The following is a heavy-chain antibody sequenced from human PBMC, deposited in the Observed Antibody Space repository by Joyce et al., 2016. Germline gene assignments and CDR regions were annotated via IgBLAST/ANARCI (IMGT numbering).Heavy chain of an antibody. CDR1: GFSFSRYG. D-gene: IGHD3-22*01. V-gene: IGHV3-33*01. Sequence: QVQLVESGGGVVQPGRSLRLSCASSGFSFSRYGMHWVRQAPGKGLEGVAVVWYDGTYKYYTDSVKGRFTISRDNSKNTMYLQMNSLRAEDTAVYYCARDNSYYYDTSALDYWGQGTLVAVSS. CDR2: VWYDGTYK. CDR3: ARDNSYYYDTSALDY. J-gene: IGHJ4*02.